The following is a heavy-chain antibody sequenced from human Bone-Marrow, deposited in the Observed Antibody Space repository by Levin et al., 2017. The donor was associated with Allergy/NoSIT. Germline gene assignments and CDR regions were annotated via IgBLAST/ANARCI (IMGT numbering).Heavy chain of an antibody. CDR1: GGSISGFY. J-gene: IGHJ4*02. D-gene: IGHD4-17*01. Sequence: SETLSLTCTVSGGSISGFYWSWIRQPPGKGLEWIGYIVYSRSTNYNPSLKSRITISVDTSKNLFSLKLSSVTAADTAVYYCAREATVTTGFDYWGRGTLVTVSS. CDR2: IVYSRST. CDR3: AREATVTTGFDY. V-gene: IGHV4-59*01.